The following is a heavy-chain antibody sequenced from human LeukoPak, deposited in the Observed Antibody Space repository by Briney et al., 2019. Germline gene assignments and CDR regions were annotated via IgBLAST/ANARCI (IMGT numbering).Heavy chain of an antibody. CDR2: IKHDGSEK. Sequence: GGSLRLSCAASGFAFSTSWMSWVRRAPGKGLEWVANIKHDGSEKNFVDSVKGRFTTSRDNANNSLFLEMNNVRAEDTATYYCAREGQYDFWSGLKWFDPWGQGTQVIVSS. D-gene: IGHD3/OR15-3a*01. J-gene: IGHJ5*02. CDR1: GFAFSTSW. CDR3: AREGQYDFWSGLKWFDP. V-gene: IGHV3-7*01.